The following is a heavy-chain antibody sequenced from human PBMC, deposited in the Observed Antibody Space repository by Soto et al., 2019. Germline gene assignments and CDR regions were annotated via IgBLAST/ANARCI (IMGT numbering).Heavy chain of an antibody. J-gene: IGHJ6*01. V-gene: IGHV4-34*01. CDR2: INHSGST. Sequence: SETLSLTCAVYGGSFSGYYWSWIRQPPGKGLEWIGEINHSGSTNYNPSLKSRVTISVDTSKNQFSLKLSSVTAADTAVYYCARALAARLICGVDVGGQGTTVSVSS. CDR3: ARALAARLICGVDV. CDR1: GGSFSGYY. D-gene: IGHD6-6*01.